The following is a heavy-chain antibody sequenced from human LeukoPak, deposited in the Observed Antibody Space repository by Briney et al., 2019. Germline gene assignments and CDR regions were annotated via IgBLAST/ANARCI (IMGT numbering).Heavy chain of an antibody. Sequence: GGSLRLSCAASGFTFSSYAMHWVGQAPGKGLEGLALISYDGGNKYSADSGKGRVTISRDNSKNTLYLQMSSLRAEDTSVYYCARGARGSGWRVCDYWGQGTLVTVSS. J-gene: IGHJ4*02. V-gene: IGHV3-30*04. CDR2: ISYDGGNK. CDR1: GFTFSSYA. CDR3: ARGARGSGWRVCDY. D-gene: IGHD6-19*01.